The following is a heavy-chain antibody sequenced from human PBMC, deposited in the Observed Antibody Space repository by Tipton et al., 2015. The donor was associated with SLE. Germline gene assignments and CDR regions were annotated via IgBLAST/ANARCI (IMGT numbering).Heavy chain of an antibody. V-gene: IGHV4-59*08. D-gene: IGHD6-13*01. CDR2: IYYSGST. Sequence: TLSLTCTVSGGSISSYYWSWIRQPPGKGLEWIGYIYYSGSTNYNPSLKSRVTISVDTSKNQFSLKLSSVTAADTAVYYCARGYSSSWYPYYFDYWGQGTLVTVSS. CDR3: ARGYSSSWYPYYFDY. CDR1: GGSISSYY. J-gene: IGHJ4*02.